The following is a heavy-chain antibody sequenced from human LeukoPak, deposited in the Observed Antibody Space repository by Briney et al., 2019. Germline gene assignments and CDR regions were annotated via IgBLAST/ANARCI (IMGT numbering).Heavy chain of an antibody. D-gene: IGHD2-21*01. CDR1: GFTFSSYS. CDR2: ISSSSSTI. J-gene: IGHJ3*02. CDR3: VRDRGSGDDYSPDAFDI. Sequence: GGSLRLSCAASGFTFSSYSMNWVRQAPGKGLEWVSYISSSSSTIYYADSVKGRFTISRDNAKNSLYLQMNSLRAEDTAVYYCVRDRGSGDDYSPDAFDIWGQGTMVTVSS. V-gene: IGHV3-48*01.